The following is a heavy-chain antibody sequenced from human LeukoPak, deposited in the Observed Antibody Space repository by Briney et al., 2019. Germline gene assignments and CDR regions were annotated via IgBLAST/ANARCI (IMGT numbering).Heavy chain of an antibody. CDR1: GFTFSSYG. CDR2: ISGSGGST. CDR3: AGPMVRGDAANPYYYYYYYMDV. D-gene: IGHD3-10*01. V-gene: IGHV3-23*01. Sequence: PGGSLRLSCAASGFTFSSYGMSWVRQAPGKGLEWVSAISGSGGSTCYADSVKGRFTISRDNSKNTLYLQMNSLRAEDTAVYYCAGPMVRGDAANPYYYYYYYMDVWGKGTTVTISS. J-gene: IGHJ6*03.